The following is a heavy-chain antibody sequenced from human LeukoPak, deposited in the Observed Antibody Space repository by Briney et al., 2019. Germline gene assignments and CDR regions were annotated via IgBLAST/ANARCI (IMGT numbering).Heavy chain of an antibody. V-gene: IGHV4-39*07. Sequence: SETLSLTCTVSGGSISSSSYYWGWIRQPPGKGLEWIGSIYYSGSTYYNPSLKSRVTISVDTSKNQFSLKLSSVTAADTAVYYCGRGYGSGHSNWFDPWGQGTLVTVSS. CDR3: GRGYGSGHSNWFDP. D-gene: IGHD3-10*01. CDR1: GGSISSSSYY. J-gene: IGHJ5*02. CDR2: IYYSGST.